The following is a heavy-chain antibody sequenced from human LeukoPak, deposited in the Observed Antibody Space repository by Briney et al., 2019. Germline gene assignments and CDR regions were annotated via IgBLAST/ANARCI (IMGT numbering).Heavy chain of an antibody. Sequence: PGGSLRLSCAASGFTFSSYAMSWVRQAPGKGLEWVSAISGSGGSTYYADSVKGRFTISRDNSKNTLYLQMNSLRAEDTAVYYCAKEKRVTTGYYYGMDVWGQGTTVTVSS. CDR1: GFTFSSYA. D-gene: IGHD4-4*01. V-gene: IGHV3-23*01. CDR2: ISGSGGST. CDR3: AKEKRVTTGYYYGMDV. J-gene: IGHJ6*02.